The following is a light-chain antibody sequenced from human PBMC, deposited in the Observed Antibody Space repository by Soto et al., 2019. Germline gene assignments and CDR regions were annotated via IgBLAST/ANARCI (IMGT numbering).Light chain of an antibody. V-gene: IGKV2-30*02. J-gene: IGKJ1*01. CDR3: MQGTHWPWT. Sequence: DVVMTQSPLSLPVTLGQPASISCRSSQSLIHSDGNTYLNWFQQRPCQSPRRLIYKVSDRDSGVPDRFGGSGSGTVFTLKIRRVEAEDVGVYYCMQGTHWPWTFGQGTEVEIK. CDR1: QSLIHSDGNTY. CDR2: KVS.